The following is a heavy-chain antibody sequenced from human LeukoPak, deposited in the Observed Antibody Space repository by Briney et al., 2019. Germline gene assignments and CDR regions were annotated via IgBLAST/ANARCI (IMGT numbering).Heavy chain of an antibody. J-gene: IGHJ4*02. Sequence: PSETLSLTCAVYGGSFSGYYWSWIRQPPGKGLEWIGEINHSGGTNYNPSLKSRVTISVDTSKNQFSLKLSSVTAADTAVYYCARAIWFGESPFDYWGQGTLVTVSS. CDR3: ARAIWFGESPFDY. CDR1: GGSFSGYY. D-gene: IGHD3-10*01. CDR2: INHSGGT. V-gene: IGHV4-34*01.